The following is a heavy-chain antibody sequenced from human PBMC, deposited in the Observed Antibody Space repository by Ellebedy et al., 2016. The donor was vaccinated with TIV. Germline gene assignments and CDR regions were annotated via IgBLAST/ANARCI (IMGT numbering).Heavy chain of an antibody. V-gene: IGHV4-34*01. CDR3: ATQGVIRDPDAFDI. Sequence: SETLSLTXSVSGGSMSPYYWSWIRQPPGKGLEWIGEINHSGSTNYSPSLKSRVTISVDTSKKQFSLKLNSVTAADTAVYYCATQGVIRDPDAFDIWGQGTMVTVSS. CDR1: GGSMSPYY. CDR2: INHSGST. D-gene: IGHD3-10*01. J-gene: IGHJ3*02.